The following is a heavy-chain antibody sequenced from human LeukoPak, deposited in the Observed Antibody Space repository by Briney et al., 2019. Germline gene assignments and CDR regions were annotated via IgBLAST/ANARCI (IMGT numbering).Heavy chain of an antibody. CDR1: GFTFSSYS. CDR3: ARDPSNWAIPYYFDY. CDR2: ISSSSSYI. V-gene: IGHV3-21*01. D-gene: IGHD7-27*01. Sequence: PGGSLRLSCAASGFTFSSYSMNWVRQAPGKGLEWVSSISSSSSYIYYADSVKGRFTISRDNAKNSLYLQMNSLRAEDTAVYYCARDPSNWAIPYYFDYWGQGTLVTVSS. J-gene: IGHJ4*02.